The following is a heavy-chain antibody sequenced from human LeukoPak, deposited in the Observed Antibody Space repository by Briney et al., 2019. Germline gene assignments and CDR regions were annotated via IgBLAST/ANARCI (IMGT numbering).Heavy chain of an antibody. V-gene: IGHV4-4*09. CDR3: ARQNLSYYYYMDV. CDR2: IYTSGST. Sequence: SETLSLTCTVSGGSISSYCWSWIRQPPGKGLEWIGYIYTSGSTNYNPSLKSRVTISVDTSKYQFSLKLSSVTAADTAVYYCARQNLSYYYYMDVWGKGTTVTVSS. CDR1: GGSISSYC. J-gene: IGHJ6*03.